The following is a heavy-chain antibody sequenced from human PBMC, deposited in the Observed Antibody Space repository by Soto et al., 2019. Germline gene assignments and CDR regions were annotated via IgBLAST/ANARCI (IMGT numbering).Heavy chain of an antibody. V-gene: IGHV1-18*01. CDR1: GYTFTSSG. Sequence: QVQLVQSGAEVKKPGASVKVSCKASGYTFTSSGFSWVRQAPGQGLEWMAWISAYNGETHYAQKFQGRVTMTTDTPTSTSYMELRSLRSDDTAVYYCARDSVSYMYVSDWGQGTLVTVSS. CDR3: ARDSVSYMYVSD. J-gene: IGHJ4*02. D-gene: IGHD1-26*01. CDR2: ISAYNGET.